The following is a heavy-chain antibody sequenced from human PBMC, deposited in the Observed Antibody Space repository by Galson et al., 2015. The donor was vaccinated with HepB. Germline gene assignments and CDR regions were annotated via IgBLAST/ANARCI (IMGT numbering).Heavy chain of an antibody. D-gene: IGHD6-19*01. CDR3: ARDGGGRSNGWYIPGDY. J-gene: IGHJ4*02. V-gene: IGHV1-2*06. Sequence: SVKVSCKASGYTFTGYYMYWVRQAPGQGLEWMGRINPNSGGTNYAQKFQGRVTMTRDTSISTAYMELSRLRSDDTAVYYCARDGGGRSNGWYIPGDYWGQGTLVTVSS. CDR1: GYTFTGYY. CDR2: INPNSGGT.